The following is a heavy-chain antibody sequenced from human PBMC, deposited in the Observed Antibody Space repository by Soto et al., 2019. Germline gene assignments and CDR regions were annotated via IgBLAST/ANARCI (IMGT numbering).Heavy chain of an antibody. Sequence: PSETLSLTCTVSGDSISSATHYWNWIRQHPGQGLEWIGYVSSSGNSYYSPSLKSRVFMSVDTSKNLFSLKLSSVTAADTAIYYWVGRRTSIYNYFQTWGQGSHVTVAS. CDR2: VSSSGNS. CDR3: VGRRTSIYNYFQT. D-gene: IGHD1-26*01. V-gene: IGHV4-31*06. J-gene: IGHJ4*02. CDR1: GDSISSATHY.